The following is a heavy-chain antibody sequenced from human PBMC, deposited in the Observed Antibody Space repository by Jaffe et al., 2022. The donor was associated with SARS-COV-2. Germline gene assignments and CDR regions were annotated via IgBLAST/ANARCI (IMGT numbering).Heavy chain of an antibody. J-gene: IGHJ4*02. CDR2: ISAYNGNT. D-gene: IGHD6-13*01. CDR3: ARDRIAAAGEPSPTRYFFDS. CDR1: GYTFTSYG. V-gene: IGHV1-18*01. Sequence: QVQLVQSGAEVKKPGASVKVSCKASGYTFTSYGISWVRQAPGQGLEWMGWISAYNGNTNYAQKLQGRVTMTTDTSTSTGYMELRSLRSDDTAVYYCARDRIAAAGEPSPTRYFFDSWGQGTLVTVSS.